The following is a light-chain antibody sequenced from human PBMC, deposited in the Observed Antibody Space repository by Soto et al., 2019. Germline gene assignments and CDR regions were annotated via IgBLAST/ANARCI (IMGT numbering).Light chain of an antibody. V-gene: IGKV3-11*01. CDR1: QSVSSY. J-gene: IGKJ2*01. CDR2: DAS. Sequence: EIVLTQSPATLSLSPGERATLSCRASQSVSSYLAWYQQKPGQAPRLLIYDASNRATGIPARFSGSGSGTDCTLTISSLEPEDFAVYYCQQRSNWPPWYTFGQGTKLEIK. CDR3: QQRSNWPPWYT.